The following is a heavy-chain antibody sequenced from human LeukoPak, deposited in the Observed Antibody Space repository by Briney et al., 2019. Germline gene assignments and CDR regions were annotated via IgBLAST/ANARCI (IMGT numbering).Heavy chain of an antibody. D-gene: IGHD3-22*01. CDR2: IYYSGST. Sequence: SETLSLTCTVSGGSLSSYYWSWIRQPPGKGLEWIGYIYYSGSTNYNPSLKSRVTISVDTSKNQFSLKLSSVTAADTAVYYCAARYYDSSGYYSPYFDHWGQGTLVTVSS. J-gene: IGHJ4*02. CDR1: GGSLSSYY. CDR3: AARYYDSSGYYSPYFDH. V-gene: IGHV4-59*08.